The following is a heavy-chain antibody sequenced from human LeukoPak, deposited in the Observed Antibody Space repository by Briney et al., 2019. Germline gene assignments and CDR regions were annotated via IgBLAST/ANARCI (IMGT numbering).Heavy chain of an antibody. D-gene: IGHD1-26*01. Sequence: PGGSLRLSCAASGFTVSSCYMSWVRLAPGKGLEWVSVIYSGGSTFYADSVKGRFTISRDNSKNTLSLQMNSLRAEDTAVYYCARDLKGVVGATNVGDAFDIWGQGTMVTVSS. J-gene: IGHJ3*02. V-gene: IGHV3-66*01. CDR3: ARDLKGVVGATNVGDAFDI. CDR2: IYSGGST. CDR1: GFTVSSCY.